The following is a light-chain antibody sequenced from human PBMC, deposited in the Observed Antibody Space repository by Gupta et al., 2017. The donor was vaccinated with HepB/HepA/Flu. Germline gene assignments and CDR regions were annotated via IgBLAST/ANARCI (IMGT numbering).Light chain of an antibody. CDR3: QQYNSYSRT. V-gene: IGKV1-5*03. CDR1: QSISSW. CDR2: EAS. J-gene: IGKJ4*02. Sequence: EIQMTQSPSTLSASVGDRVTIASRASQSISSWLAWYQQKPGKAPKVLIYEASTVESGVPSRFSGSGSGTEFTLTINSLQPDDFATYDCQQYNSYSRTFGEGTKVEIK.